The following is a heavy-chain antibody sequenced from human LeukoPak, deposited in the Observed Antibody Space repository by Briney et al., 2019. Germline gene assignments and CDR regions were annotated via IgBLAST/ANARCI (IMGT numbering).Heavy chain of an antibody. V-gene: IGHV1-2*02. D-gene: IGHD3-10*01. Sequence: GATVKVSCKTSGYTFTRFYVPWVRHAPGQGLEWMGWINPNTGGTNVAQRFQGRVTMTTDTSISTSYMVLRRLTCDDSAIYFCAREGDFDGSGRGDSWGQGTLIRVSS. J-gene: IGHJ4*02. CDR3: AREGDFDGSGRGDS. CDR2: INPNTGGT. CDR1: GYTFTRFY.